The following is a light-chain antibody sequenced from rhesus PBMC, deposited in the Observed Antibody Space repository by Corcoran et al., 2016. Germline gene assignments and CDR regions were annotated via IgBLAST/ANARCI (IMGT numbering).Light chain of an antibody. Sequence: DIQMTQSPSSLSASVGDTVTITCRASQGISSWLAWSQQKPGKAPKLLIYKASSLQSGVQSRFSGSVAETDFTLTISSLQSEDFATYYCQQYSSRPWTFGQGTKVEIK. CDR2: KAS. V-gene: IGKV1-22*01. CDR1: QGISSW. CDR3: QQYSSRPWT. J-gene: IGKJ1*01.